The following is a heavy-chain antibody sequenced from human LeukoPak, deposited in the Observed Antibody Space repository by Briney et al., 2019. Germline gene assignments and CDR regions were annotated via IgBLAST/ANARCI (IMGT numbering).Heavy chain of an antibody. CDR2: ISWNSGGI. D-gene: IGHD5-18*01. CDR3: ANGYSYGYDYFDY. J-gene: IGHJ4*02. V-gene: IGHV3-9*01. CDR1: GFTFDDYA. Sequence: GGSLRLSCAASGFTFDDYAMHWVRQAPGKGLEGGSGISWNSGGIGYADSVKGRFTISRDNAKNSVYLQMNSLRAEDTALYYCANGYSYGYDYFDYWGQGTLVTVSS.